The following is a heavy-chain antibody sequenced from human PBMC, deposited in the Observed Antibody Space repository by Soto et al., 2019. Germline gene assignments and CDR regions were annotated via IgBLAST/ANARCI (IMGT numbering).Heavy chain of an antibody. D-gene: IGHD6-13*01. CDR1: GFTFSRFA. V-gene: IGHV3-23*01. Sequence: EVQLLESGGGMVQPGGSLRLSCAASGFTFSRFAMTWVRQAPGKGLEWVATLSGNSDDTYYADAVKGRFTISRDTSKHTVYLQMNSLRAGDSALYSCAKDLFVEAAGTAFDNWGQGTLVTVSS. CDR3: AKDLFVEAAGTAFDN. J-gene: IGHJ4*02. CDR2: LSGNSDDT.